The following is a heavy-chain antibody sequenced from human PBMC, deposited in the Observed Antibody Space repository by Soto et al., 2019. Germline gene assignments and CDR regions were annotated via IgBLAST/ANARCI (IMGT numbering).Heavy chain of an antibody. CDR3: ARDLGDNLSPDAFDI. V-gene: IGHV1-69*04. D-gene: IGHD2-21*02. CDR2: IIPILGIA. J-gene: IGHJ3*02. Sequence: ASVKVSCKASGGTFSSYTISWVRQAPGQGLEWMGRIIPILGIANYAQKFQGRVTITADKSTSTAYMELSSLRSEDTAVYYCARDLGDNLSPDAFDIWGQGTMVTVSS. CDR1: GGTFSSYT.